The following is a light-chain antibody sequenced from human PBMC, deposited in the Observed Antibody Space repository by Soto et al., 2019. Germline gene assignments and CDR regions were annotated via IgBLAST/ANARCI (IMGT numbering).Light chain of an antibody. Sequence: QSVLTQPASVSGSPGQSITISCTGTSSDIGAYNYVSWYQQHPGKAPKLIIYDVTNRPAGISSRFSASKSGNTASLTISVLQAEDEADYYCCSYESSSTLYVFGTGTKVTVL. CDR1: SSDIGAYNY. J-gene: IGLJ1*01. V-gene: IGLV2-14*03. CDR3: CSYESSSTLYV. CDR2: DVT.